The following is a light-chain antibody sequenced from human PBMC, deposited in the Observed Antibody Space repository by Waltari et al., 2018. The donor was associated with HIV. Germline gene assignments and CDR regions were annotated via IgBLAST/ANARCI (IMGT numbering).Light chain of an antibody. J-gene: IGKJ1*01. V-gene: IGKV3-20*01. CDR1: RFVSLNY. CDR3: QECVSSSWT. CDR2: NSS. Sequence: ILLTQSPDILSSSPGARATPSSRADRFVSLNYLAWYQQRPGQAPRLLSYNSSSRAVGVPDRFSASGSGTDFTLTVSRLEPEDFAVYYCQECVSSSWTFGQGTRVEVK.